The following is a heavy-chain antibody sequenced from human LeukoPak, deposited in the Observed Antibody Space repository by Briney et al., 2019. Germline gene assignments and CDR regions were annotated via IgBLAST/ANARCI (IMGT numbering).Heavy chain of an antibody. CDR2: MNPNNGNT. CDR1: GHTFTSYD. Sequence: ASVKVSCKASGHTFTSYDINWVRQATGQGLEWMGWMNPNNGNTGYAQKFQGRVTMTRNTSISTAYMELSSLRSEDTAVYYCARGWLAETTVVTPYNYWGQGTLVTVSS. V-gene: IGHV1-8*01. CDR3: ARGWLAETTVVTPYNY. J-gene: IGHJ4*02. D-gene: IGHD4-23*01.